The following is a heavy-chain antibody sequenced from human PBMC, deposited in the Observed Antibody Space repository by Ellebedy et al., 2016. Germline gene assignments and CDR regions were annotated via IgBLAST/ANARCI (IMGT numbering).Heavy chain of an antibody. CDR2: INPSGGST. CDR1: GYTFTSYY. CDR3: ARRGRVWFGELLVYYGMDV. D-gene: IGHD3-10*01. V-gene: IGHV1-46*01. Sequence: ASVKVSXXASGYTFTSYYMHWVRQAPGQGLEWMGIINPSGGSTSYAQKFQGRVTMTRDTSTSTVYMELSSLRSEDTAVYYCARRGRVWFGELLVYYGMDVWGQGTTVTVSS. J-gene: IGHJ6*02.